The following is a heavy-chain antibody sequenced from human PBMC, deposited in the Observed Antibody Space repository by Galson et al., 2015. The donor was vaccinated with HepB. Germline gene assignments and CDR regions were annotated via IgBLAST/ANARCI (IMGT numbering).Heavy chain of an antibody. D-gene: IGHD6-13*01. V-gene: IGHV1-69*13. CDR3: AREGIAAAANPVDY. CDR2: ITPLFGTA. CDR1: GGTFSNYA. J-gene: IGHJ4*02. Sequence: SVKVSCKASGGTFSNYAISWVRQAPGQGLEWMGGITPLFGTAKYAQKFQGRVSITADESTSTVYMELSSLKSEDTAVYYCAREGIAAAANPVDYWGQGTLVTVSS.